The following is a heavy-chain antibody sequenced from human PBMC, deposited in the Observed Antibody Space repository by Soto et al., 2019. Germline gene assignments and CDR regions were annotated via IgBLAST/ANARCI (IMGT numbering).Heavy chain of an antibody. CDR1: GGSISSSSYY. Sequence: PSETLSLTCTVSGGSISSSSYYWGWIRQPPGKGLEWIGSIYYSGSTYYNPSLKSRVTISVDTSKNQFSLKLSSVTAADTAVYYCARQWSSYGQGFDYWGQGTLVTVSS. CDR3: ARQWSSYGQGFDY. D-gene: IGHD5-12*01. CDR2: IYYSGST. V-gene: IGHV4-39*01. J-gene: IGHJ4*02.